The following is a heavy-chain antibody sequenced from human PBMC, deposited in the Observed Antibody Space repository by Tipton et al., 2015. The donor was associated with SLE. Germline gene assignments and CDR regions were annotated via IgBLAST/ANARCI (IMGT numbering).Heavy chain of an antibody. CDR2: IYSSGNT. Sequence: GLVKPSETLSLTCTVSGGSISAYYWSWIRQPAGKGLEWIGRIYSSGNTNYNPSLKSRVTLSVDTSKNQFSLKLSSVTAADTAIYYCARYRSGYETVEFWGQGTLVTVSS. D-gene: IGHD5-12*01. CDR3: ARYRSGYETVEF. V-gene: IGHV4-4*07. CDR1: GGSISAYY. J-gene: IGHJ4*02.